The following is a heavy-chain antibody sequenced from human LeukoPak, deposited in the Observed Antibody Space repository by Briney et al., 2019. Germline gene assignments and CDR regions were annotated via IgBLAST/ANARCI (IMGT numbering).Heavy chain of an antibody. Sequence: PGGSLRLSCAASGFSVSGNYVSWVRQAPGKGLEWVSIAYSGGSTYYADSVKGRFTISRDTSKNTVYLQMNSLRAEDTAVYYCARGLRTLFYFDFWGQGTLVTVAS. CDR1: GFSVSGNY. CDR2: AYSGGST. CDR3: ARGLRTLFYFDF. J-gene: IGHJ4*02. V-gene: IGHV3-66*01.